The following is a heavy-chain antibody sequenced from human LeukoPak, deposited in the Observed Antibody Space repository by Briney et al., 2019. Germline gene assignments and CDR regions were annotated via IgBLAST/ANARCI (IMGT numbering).Heavy chain of an antibody. CDR3: ARHYYDTSGYYYFDY. D-gene: IGHD3-22*01. CDR1: GGSISSSSYY. J-gene: IGHJ4*02. Sequence: PSETLSLTCTVSGGSISSSSYYWGWIRQPPGKGLEWIGSMYHSGSTYYNPSLKSRVTISVDTSKSQFSLKLSSVTAADTAVYYCARHYYDTSGYYYFDYWGQGTLVTVSS. CDR2: MYHSGST. V-gene: IGHV4-39*01.